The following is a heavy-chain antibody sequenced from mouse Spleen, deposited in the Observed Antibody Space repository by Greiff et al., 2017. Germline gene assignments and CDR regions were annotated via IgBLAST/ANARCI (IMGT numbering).Heavy chain of an antibody. CDR1: GFTFSDYG. CDR2: ISSGSSTI. D-gene: IGHD2-4*01. Sequence: DVKLVESGGGLVKPGGSLKLSCAASGFTFSDYGMHWVRQAPEKGLEWVAYISSGSSTIYYADTVKGRFTISRDNAKNTLFLQMTSLRSEDTAMYYCAKSLYDYEAWFAYWGQGTLVTVSA. CDR3: AKSLYDYEAWFAY. V-gene: IGHV5-17*01. J-gene: IGHJ3*01.